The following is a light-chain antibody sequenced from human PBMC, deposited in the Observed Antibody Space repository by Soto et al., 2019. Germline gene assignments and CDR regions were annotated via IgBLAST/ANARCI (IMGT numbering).Light chain of an antibody. CDR3: QQYNDNWT. CDR1: QSSSSW. J-gene: IGKJ1*01. V-gene: IGKV1-5*03. CDR2: KAS. Sequence: DIQMTQSPSTLSASVGDRVTITCRASQSSSSWLAWYQQKPGKAPKLLIYKASTLQSGGPSRFSGSGSGTEFTLAISRLQPDDSATYYCQQYNDNWTFGQGTKVEIK.